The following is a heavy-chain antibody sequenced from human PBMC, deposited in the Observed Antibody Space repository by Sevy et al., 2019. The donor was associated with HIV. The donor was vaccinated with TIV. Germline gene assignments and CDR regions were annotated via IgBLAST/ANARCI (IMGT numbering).Heavy chain of an antibody. J-gene: IGHJ6*03. Sequence: GGSLRLSCAVSGFTFSSYSMNWVRQAPGKGLEWVSSISSRSSYIYYADSVKGRFTISRDNAKNSLYLQMNSLRVDDTAVYYCARERGDYYYVHVWGKGTAVTVSS. CDR1: GFTFSSYS. D-gene: IGHD3-10*01. V-gene: IGHV3-21*01. CDR3: ARERGDYYYVHV. CDR2: ISSRSSYI.